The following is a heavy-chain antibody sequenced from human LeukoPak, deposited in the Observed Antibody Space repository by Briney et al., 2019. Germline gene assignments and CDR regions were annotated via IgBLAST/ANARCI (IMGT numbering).Heavy chain of an antibody. CDR1: GNTFSSYS. D-gene: IGHD2-15*01. CDR2: ISAYNGNT. CDR3: ARASYCSDGSCYSDY. Sequence: GASVKVSCKASGNTFSSYSISWVRQAPGQGLEWMGWISAYNGNTIYAQKVKGRVTMTTDTSTSTAYMELRSLKSDDTAVYYCARASYCSDGSCYSDYWGQGTLVTVSS. J-gene: IGHJ4*02. V-gene: IGHV1-18*01.